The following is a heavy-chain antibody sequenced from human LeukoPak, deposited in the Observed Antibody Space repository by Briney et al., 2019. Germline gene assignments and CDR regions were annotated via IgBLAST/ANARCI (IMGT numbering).Heavy chain of an antibody. Sequence: GGSLRLSCAASGFTFSNYAMSWVRQAPGKGLEWVSAIVGSGGSTYYADSVKGRFTLSRDNPKNTLYLQMNSLRAEDTAVYYCAKWGDYDILTGYYDSDYWGQGTLVTVSS. CDR1: GFTFSNYA. J-gene: IGHJ4*02. CDR3: AKWGDYDILTGYYDSDY. V-gene: IGHV3-23*01. D-gene: IGHD3-9*01. CDR2: IVGSGGST.